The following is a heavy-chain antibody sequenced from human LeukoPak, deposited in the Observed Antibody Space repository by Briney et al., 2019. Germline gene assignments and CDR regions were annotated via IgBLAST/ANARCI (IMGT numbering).Heavy chain of an antibody. CDR3: TTCLNGAGQPVAIYYYGMDV. CDR1: GYTLTEMS. CDR2: FDPEDGET. J-gene: IGHJ6*02. V-gene: IGHV1-24*01. D-gene: IGHD2-2*01. Sequence: ASVKVSCKVSGYTLTEMSIHWVRQAPGGALEWMGGFDPEDGETVYAPKFQGRVTMTEDTSADTAYMELSSLRSEDTAVYYCTTCLNGAGQPVAIYYYGMDVWGQGTTVTVSS.